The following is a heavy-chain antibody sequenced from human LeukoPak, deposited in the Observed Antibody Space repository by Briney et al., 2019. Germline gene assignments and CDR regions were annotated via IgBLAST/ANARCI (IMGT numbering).Heavy chain of an antibody. D-gene: IGHD6-13*01. CDR2: ISGSGGST. Sequence: GGSLRLSCAASGFTFSSYEMNWVRQAPGKGLEWVSAISGSGGSTYYADSVKGRFTVSRDNSKNTPYLQMNSLRAEDTAVYYCAKRPAAAYYYYMDVWGKGTTVTVSS. V-gene: IGHV3-23*01. CDR3: AKRPAAAYYYYMDV. CDR1: GFTFSSYE. J-gene: IGHJ6*03.